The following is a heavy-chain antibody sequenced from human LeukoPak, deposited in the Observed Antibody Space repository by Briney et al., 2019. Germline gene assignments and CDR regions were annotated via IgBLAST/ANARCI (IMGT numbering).Heavy chain of an antibody. V-gene: IGHV3-11*01. D-gene: IGHD5-18*01. CDR2: ISSSGSTI. Sequence: GGSLRLSCAASGFTFSDYYMSWIRQAPGKGLEWVSYISSSGSTIYYADSAKGRFTISRDNAKNSLYLQMNSLRAEDTAVYYCARERTMVTARGYYYYGMDVWGQGTTVTVSS. CDR1: GFTFSDYY. CDR3: ARERTMVTARGYYYYGMDV. J-gene: IGHJ6*02.